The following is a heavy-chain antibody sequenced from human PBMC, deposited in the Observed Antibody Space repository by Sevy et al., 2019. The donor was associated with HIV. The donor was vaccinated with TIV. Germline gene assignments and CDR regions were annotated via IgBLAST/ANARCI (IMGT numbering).Heavy chain of an antibody. CDR2: LIGGGSRT. V-gene: IGHV3-23*01. Sequence: GGSLRLSCAASGFPFSNFAMSWVRQAPGKGLEWVSTLIGGGSRTYYADSVTGRFIISGDDSRKTLYLQMKSLRAEDTAIYYGAKRRVQSGLSGGGANYGMDVWGRGSTVTVSS. J-gene: IGHJ6*02. D-gene: IGHD2-8*02. CDR1: GFPFSNFA. CDR3: AKRRVQSGLSGGGANYGMDV.